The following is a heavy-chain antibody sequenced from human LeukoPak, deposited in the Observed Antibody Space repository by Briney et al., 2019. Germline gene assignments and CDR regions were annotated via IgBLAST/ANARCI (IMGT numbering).Heavy chain of an antibody. CDR3: ARDGGKDYYYYYMDV. V-gene: IGHV3-21*01. J-gene: IGHJ6*03. CDR1: GFTFSSYS. CDR2: ISGSSSYI. D-gene: IGHD3-16*01. Sequence: GGSLRLSCAASGFTFSSYSMNWVRQAPGKGLEWVSSISGSSSYIYYADSVKGRFTISRHNAKNSLYLQMNSLRAEDTAVYYCARDGGKDYYYYYMDVWGKGTTVTVSS.